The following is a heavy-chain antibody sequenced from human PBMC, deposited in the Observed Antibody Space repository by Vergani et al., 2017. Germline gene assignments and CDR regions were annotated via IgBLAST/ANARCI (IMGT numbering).Heavy chain of an antibody. CDR2: IYPGDSDT. CDR1: GYSFTSYW. J-gene: IGHJ6*02. D-gene: IGHD6-13*01. V-gene: IGHV5-51*01. CDR3: ARQGRERRSYSSSWYKYYYYYGMDV. Sequence: EVQLVQSGAEVKKPGESLKISCKGSGYSFTSYWIGWVRQMPGKGLEWMGIIYPGDSDTRYSPSFQGQVTISADTSISTAYLQWSRLKASDTAMYYCARQGRERRSYSSSWYKYYYYYGMDVWGQGTTVTGSS.